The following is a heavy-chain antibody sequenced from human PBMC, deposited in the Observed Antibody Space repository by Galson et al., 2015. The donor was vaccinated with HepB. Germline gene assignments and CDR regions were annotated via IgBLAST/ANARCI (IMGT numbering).Heavy chain of an antibody. CDR3: ARGRPTYFAMDV. Sequence: CAISGDSVSSNNVAWNWIRQSPSRGLEWLGRTYYRSKWFNEYAVSVKSRITTNPDTSKNQFSLQLNSVTPEDTAVYYCARGRPTYFAMDVWGQGTTVTVSS. CDR1: GDSVSSNNVA. J-gene: IGHJ6*02. V-gene: IGHV6-1*01. CDR2: TYYRSKWFN. D-gene: IGHD1-1*01.